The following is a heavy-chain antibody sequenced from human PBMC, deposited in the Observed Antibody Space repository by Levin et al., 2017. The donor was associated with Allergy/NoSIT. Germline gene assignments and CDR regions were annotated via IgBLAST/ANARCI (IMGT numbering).Heavy chain of an antibody. Sequence: GGSLRLSCAASGFTFSSYGMHWVRQAPGKGLEWVAVISYDGSNKYYADSVKGRFTISRDNSKNTLYLQMNSLRAEDTAVYYCAKDQGYYDILTGYYLRGWRGIMDVWGKGTTVTVSS. CDR3: AKDQGYYDILTGYYLRGWRGIMDV. D-gene: IGHD3-9*01. CDR2: ISYDGSNK. CDR1: GFTFSSYG. J-gene: IGHJ6*04. V-gene: IGHV3-30*18.